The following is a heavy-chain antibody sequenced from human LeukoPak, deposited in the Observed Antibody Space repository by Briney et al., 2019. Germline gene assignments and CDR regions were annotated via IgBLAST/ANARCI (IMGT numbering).Heavy chain of an antibody. V-gene: IGHV4-39*01. D-gene: IGHD3-22*01. CDR3: GRRVAGSGYRDY. Sequence: SETLSLTCTVSGGSISSSSYYWAWVRQPPGKGLEWIGNINYSGSTHYSASLKSRVTMTGDTSKTQCSLELSSVTAADTAVYYCGRRVAGSGYRDYWGQGTLVTVSS. CDR2: INYSGST. CDR1: GGSISSSSYY. J-gene: IGHJ4*02.